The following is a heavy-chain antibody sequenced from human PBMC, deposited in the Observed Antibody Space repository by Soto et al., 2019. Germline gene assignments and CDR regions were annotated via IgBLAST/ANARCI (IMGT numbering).Heavy chain of an antibody. J-gene: IGHJ4*02. CDR1: GYSFTSYW. CDR3: ARGDIVVVPAATNPDY. D-gene: IGHD2-2*01. CDR2: IDPSDSYT. Sequence: EVQLVQSGAEVKKPGESLRISCKGSGYSFTSYWISWVRQMPGKGLEWMGRIDPSDSYTNYSPSFQGHVTISADKSISTACLQWSSLKASDTAMYYCARGDIVVVPAATNPDYWGQGTLVTVSS. V-gene: IGHV5-10-1*01.